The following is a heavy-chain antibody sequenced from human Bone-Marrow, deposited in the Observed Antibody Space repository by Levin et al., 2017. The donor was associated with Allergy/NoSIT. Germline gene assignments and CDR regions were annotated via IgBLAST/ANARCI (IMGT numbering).Heavy chain of an antibody. CDR2: IDYRGST. CDR3: ARDLDYYYYMDV. CDR1: GTSINSGSNH. J-gene: IGHJ6*03. Sequence: SQTLSLTCTVYGTSINSGSNHWSWIRQSPGKGLEWIGHIDYRGSTTYNPSLRSRVTIAADTSKNQFSLTLTSVTAADTAVYYCARDLDYYYYMDVWGKGTTVTVSS. V-gene: IGHV4-61*01.